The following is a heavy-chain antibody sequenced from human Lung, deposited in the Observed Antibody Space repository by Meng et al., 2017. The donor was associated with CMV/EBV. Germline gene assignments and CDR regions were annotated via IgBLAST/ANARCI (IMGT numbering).Heavy chain of an antibody. CDR1: GDTFTRYG. V-gene: IGHV1-18*01. J-gene: IGHJ4*02. CDR2: ISAYNDNT. Sequence: ASVKVSXKASGDTFTRYGFTWVRQAPGQGLEWVGWISAYNDNTNYAQRLQGRVSMTTDTTTSTAYMELRSLRSDDTAVYYCASKVEPYYYDRSGYLNWGQGTLVTVSS. D-gene: IGHD3-22*01. CDR3: ASKVEPYYYDRSGYLN.